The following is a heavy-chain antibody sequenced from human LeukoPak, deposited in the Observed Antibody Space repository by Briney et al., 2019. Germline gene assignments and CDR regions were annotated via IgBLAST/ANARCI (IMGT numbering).Heavy chain of an antibody. CDR2: IYYSGST. CDR3: ARDLRYYGSGSYYTYYYMDV. CDR1: GGSISSSSYY. D-gene: IGHD3-10*01. J-gene: IGHJ6*03. Sequence: SETLSLTCTVSGGSISSSSYYWGWIRQPPGKGLEWIGSIYYSGSTYYNPSLKSRVTISVDTSKNQFSLKLSSVTAADTAVYYCARDLRYYGSGSYYTYYYMDVWGKGTTVTVSS. V-gene: IGHV4-39*07.